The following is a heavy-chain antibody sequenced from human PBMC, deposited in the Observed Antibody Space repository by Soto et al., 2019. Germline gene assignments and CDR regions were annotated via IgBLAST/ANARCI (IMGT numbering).Heavy chain of an antibody. CDR3: TRGPRVSSTGTGAH. D-gene: IGHD1-1*01. J-gene: IGHJ4*02. V-gene: IGHV3-74*01. CDR1: GFTFSAYW. Sequence: PWGSLRLSCEVSGFTFSAYWIHFFRQFPFKGLIWVSRISDDGSTTTYADSVKGRFTISRDNAKNTLYLQMNSLRADDTGLYYCTRGPRVSSTGTGAHWGQGTLVTVSS. CDR2: ISDDGSTT.